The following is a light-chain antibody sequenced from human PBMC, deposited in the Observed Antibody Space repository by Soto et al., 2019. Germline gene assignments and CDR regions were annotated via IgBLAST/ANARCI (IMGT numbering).Light chain of an antibody. CDR3: QHYNSYSEA. Sequence: DIHMTHSPSTLSGSVGDRVTITCRASQTISSWLAWYQQKPGKAPKLLIYKASTIKSGVPSRFSGSGSGTEFTLTISSLQPDDFATYYCQHYNSYSEAFGQGTKVDIK. J-gene: IGKJ1*01. CDR1: QTISSW. V-gene: IGKV1-5*03. CDR2: KAS.